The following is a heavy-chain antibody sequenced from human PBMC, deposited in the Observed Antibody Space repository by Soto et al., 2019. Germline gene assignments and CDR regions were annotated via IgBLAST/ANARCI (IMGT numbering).Heavy chain of an antibody. V-gene: IGHV4-39*01. Sequence: SETLSLTCTVSGGSISSSSYYWGWIRQPPGKGLEWIGSIYYSGSTYYNPSLKSRVTISVDTSKNQFSLKLTSVTAADTAVYYCATPASSSAWHGSRDYWGQGTLVTVSS. CDR1: GGSISSSSYY. J-gene: IGHJ4*02. CDR3: ATPASSSAWHGSRDY. D-gene: IGHD6-19*01. CDR2: IYYSGST.